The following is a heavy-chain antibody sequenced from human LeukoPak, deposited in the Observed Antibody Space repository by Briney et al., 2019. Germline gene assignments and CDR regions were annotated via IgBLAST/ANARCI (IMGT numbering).Heavy chain of an antibody. J-gene: IGHJ4*02. CDR3: AEEAAAGDY. D-gene: IGHD6-13*01. V-gene: IGHV4-39*07. Sequence: KPSETLSLTCTVSGGSIRTTSSYWSWIRQPPGKGLEWIGEINHSGSTNYNPSLKSRVTISVDTSKNQFSLKLSSVTAADTAVYYCAEEAAAGDYWGQGTLVTVSS. CDR1: GGSIRTTSSY. CDR2: INHSGST.